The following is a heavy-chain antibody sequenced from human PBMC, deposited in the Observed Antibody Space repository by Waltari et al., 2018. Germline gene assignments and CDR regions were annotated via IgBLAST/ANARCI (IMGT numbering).Heavy chain of an antibody. V-gene: IGHV1-69*10. Sequence: QVQLVQSGAEVKKPGSSVKVSCKASGGTFSSYAISWVRQAPGQGLEWMGGIIPILGIANYAQKFQGRVTITADKSTSTAYMELSSLRSEDTAVYYCARDLSERTVTTDYYYYYMDVWGKGTTVTVSS. CDR1: GGTFSSYA. CDR3: ARDLSERTVTTDYYYYYMDV. CDR2: IIPILGIA. J-gene: IGHJ6*03. D-gene: IGHD4-17*01.